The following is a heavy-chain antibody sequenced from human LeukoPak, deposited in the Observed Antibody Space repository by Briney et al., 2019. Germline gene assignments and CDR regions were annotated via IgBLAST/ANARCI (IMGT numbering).Heavy chain of an antibody. V-gene: IGHV3-23*01. J-gene: IGHJ3*02. D-gene: IGHD2-15*01. CDR2: ISGSGGST. Sequence: GGTLRLSCAASGFTFSSYGMSWVRQAPGKGLEWVSAISGSGGSTYYADSVKGRFTISRDDSKNTLYLHMNSLRAEDTALYYCAKAFGPRRYCSENRCDFALDAFHIWGQGTMVTVSS. CDR3: AKAFGPRRYCSENRCDFALDAFHI. CDR1: GFTFSSYG.